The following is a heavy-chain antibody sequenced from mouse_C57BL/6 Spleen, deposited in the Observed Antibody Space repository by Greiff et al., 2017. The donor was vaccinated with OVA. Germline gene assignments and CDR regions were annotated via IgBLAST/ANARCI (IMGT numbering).Heavy chain of an antibody. CDR2: FYPGSGSI. V-gene: IGHV1-62-2*01. CDR3: ARHDDYYGSSYDAMDY. Sequence: QVQLKESGAELVKPGASVKLSCKASGYTFTEYTIHWVKQRSGQGLEWIGWFYPGSGSIKYNEKFKDKATLTSDKSSSTVYMELSRLTSEDSAVYFCARHDDYYGSSYDAMDYWGQGTSVTVSS. CDR1: GYTFTEYT. D-gene: IGHD1-1*01. J-gene: IGHJ4*01.